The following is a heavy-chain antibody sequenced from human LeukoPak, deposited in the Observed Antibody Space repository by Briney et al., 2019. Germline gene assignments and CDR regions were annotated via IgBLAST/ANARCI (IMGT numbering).Heavy chain of an antibody. Sequence: GGSLRLTCAASGFTFSSYAMSWVRQAPGKGLEWVSAISGSGGSTYYADSVKGRFTIPRDNSKNTLYLQMNSLRAEDTAVYYCAKAWFAIFPFDYWGQGTLVTVSS. CDR2: ISGSGGST. V-gene: IGHV3-23*01. CDR1: GFTFSSYA. CDR3: AKAWFAIFPFDY. J-gene: IGHJ4*02. D-gene: IGHD3-3*01.